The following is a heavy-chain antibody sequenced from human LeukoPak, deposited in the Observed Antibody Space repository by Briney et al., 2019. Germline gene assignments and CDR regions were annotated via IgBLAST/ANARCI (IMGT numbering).Heavy chain of an antibody. J-gene: IGHJ3*02. CDR2: IYYTGST. Sequence: PSETLSLTCTVSGGSISSYHWNWIRQPPGKELEWIGYIYYTGSTNYNPSLKSRVSISVDTSQNQFSLKLMSVTAADTAVYYCARDHSGNKYGAFDIWGQGTTVTVSS. CDR1: GGSISSYH. CDR3: ARDHSGNKYGAFDI. D-gene: IGHD1-26*01. V-gene: IGHV4-59*01.